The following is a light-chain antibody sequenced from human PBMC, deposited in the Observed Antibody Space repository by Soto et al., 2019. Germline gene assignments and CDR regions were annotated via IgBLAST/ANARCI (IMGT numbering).Light chain of an antibody. CDR1: GPAVGGYNY. V-gene: IGLV2-8*01. CDR2: EVS. Sequence: QSALTQPPSAAGSPGQSDTNSPLGTGPAVGGYNYVSWYQQYPGKAPKLMIYEVSKRPSGVPDRFSGSKSGNTASLTVSGLQAEDEADYYCCSFALRSTLIFGGGTKLTVL. CDR3: CSFALRSTLI. J-gene: IGLJ2*01.